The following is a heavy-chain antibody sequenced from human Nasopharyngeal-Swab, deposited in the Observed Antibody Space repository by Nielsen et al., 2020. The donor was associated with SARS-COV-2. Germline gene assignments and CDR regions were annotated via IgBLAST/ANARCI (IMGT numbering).Heavy chain of an antibody. D-gene: IGHD1-26*01. J-gene: IGHJ4*02. CDR3: AKGSLGIVGAMGRLDY. CDR1: GFTFRSYA. CDR2: ISGSCGST. V-gene: IGHV3-23*01. Sequence: GESLKISCAASGFTFRSYAMRWVRQAPGKGLEWVPAISGSCGSTYYADPVKGRFTNTSDNSKNTLYLQMNSLRAEDTAVYYCAKGSLGIVGAMGRLDYWGQGTLVTVSS.